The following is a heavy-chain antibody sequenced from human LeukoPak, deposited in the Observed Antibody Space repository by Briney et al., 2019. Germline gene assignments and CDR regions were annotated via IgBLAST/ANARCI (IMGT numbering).Heavy chain of an antibody. CDR1: GFTFSSYA. D-gene: IGHD2-21*02. J-gene: IGHJ4*02. CDR2: ISYDGSDK. Sequence: GGSLRLSCAASGFTFSSYAMHWVRQAPGKGLEWVAVISYDGSDKYYADSVKGRYTISRDNSRNTLYLQMNSLRAEDTAVYYCARASGLLYYFDYWGQGTLVTVSS. CDR3: ARASGLLYYFDY. V-gene: IGHV3-30*04.